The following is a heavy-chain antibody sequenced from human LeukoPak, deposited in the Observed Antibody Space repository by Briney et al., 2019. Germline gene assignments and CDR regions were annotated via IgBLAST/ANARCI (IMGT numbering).Heavy chain of an antibody. CDR1: GFTFTGYW. D-gene: IGHD7-27*01. V-gene: IGHV3-7*01. Sequence: PGGSLRLSCAASGFTFTGYWMVWVRQAPGKGLEWVANIKQDGSQKHYVDSVKGRFTISGDNAKKSLYLQMNNLRAEDTGVYYCAREDWGPDYWGQGTLVTVSS. CDR2: IKQDGSQK. J-gene: IGHJ4*02. CDR3: AREDWGPDY.